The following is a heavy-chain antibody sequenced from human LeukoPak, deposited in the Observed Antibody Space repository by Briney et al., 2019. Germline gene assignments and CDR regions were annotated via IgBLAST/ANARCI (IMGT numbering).Heavy chain of an antibody. CDR3: AKPRGTYYYGSGSYRGGYFDY. Sequence: PGGSLRLSCAASGFTFSSYGMHWLRQAPGKGLEWLAVISYDGSNKYYADSVKGRFTNTRDNSKNTLYLQMNSLRAEDTAVYYCAKPRGTYYYGSGSYRGGYFDYWGQGTLVTVSS. CDR2: ISYDGSNK. D-gene: IGHD3-10*01. J-gene: IGHJ4*02. V-gene: IGHV3-30*18. CDR1: GFTFSSYG.